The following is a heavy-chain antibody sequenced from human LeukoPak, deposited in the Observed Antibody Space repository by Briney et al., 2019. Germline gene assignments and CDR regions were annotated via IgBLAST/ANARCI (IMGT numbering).Heavy chain of an antibody. D-gene: IGHD1-26*01. V-gene: IGHV3-23*01. CDR3: AKVESAFARGIVGATTGIFDY. Sequence: GGTLSLPWAASGFPFTTLPIGGAPRPPGRGWGGAPALSVMGGSTYYADSVKGRFTISRDNSKNTLYLQMNSLRAEDTAVYYCAKVESAFARGIVGATTGIFDYWGQGTLVTVSS. J-gene: IGHJ4*02. CDR2: LSVMGGST. CDR1: GFPFTTLP.